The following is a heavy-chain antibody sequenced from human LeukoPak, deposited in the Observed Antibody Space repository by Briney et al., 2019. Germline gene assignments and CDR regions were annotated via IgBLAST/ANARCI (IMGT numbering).Heavy chain of an antibody. CDR3: ARGDHGFVLDY. J-gene: IGHJ4*02. CDR1: GGSISSYY. V-gene: IGHV4-59*01. CDR2: IYYSGST. D-gene: IGHD2-8*01. Sequence: PSETLSLTCTVSGGSISSYYWSWIRQPPGKGLEWIGYIYYSGSTNYNPSLKSRVTISVDTSKNQFSLELSAVTDADTAVYYCARGDHGFVLDYWGQGTLVTVSS.